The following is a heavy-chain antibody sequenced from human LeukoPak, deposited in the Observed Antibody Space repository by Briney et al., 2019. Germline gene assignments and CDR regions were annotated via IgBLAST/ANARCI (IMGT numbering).Heavy chain of an antibody. V-gene: IGHV3-9*01. CDR1: GFTFSSYS. CDR3: AKGGLYLTVTLYYFDY. CDR2: ISWNSGSI. Sequence: GGSLRLSCAASGFTFSSYSMNWVRQAPGKGLEWVSGISWNSGSIGYADSVKGRFTISRDNAKNSLYLQMNSLRAEDTALYYCAKGGLYLTVTLYYFDYWGQGTLVTVSS. J-gene: IGHJ4*02. D-gene: IGHD4-17*01.